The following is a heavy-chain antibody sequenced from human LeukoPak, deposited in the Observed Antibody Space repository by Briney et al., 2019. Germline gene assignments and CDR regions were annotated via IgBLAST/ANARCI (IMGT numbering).Heavy chain of an antibody. D-gene: IGHD3-22*01. J-gene: IGHJ6*03. Sequence: GGSMRLSCAASGFTFSSYWMSWVRQAPGKGLEWVANIKQDGSEKYYVDSVKGRFTISRDNAKNSLYLQMNSLRAEDTAVYYCARLDYYDSSGYYYYYYMDVWGKGTTVTVSS. V-gene: IGHV3-7*01. CDR2: IKQDGSEK. CDR1: GFTFSSYW. CDR3: ARLDYYDSSGYYYYYYMDV.